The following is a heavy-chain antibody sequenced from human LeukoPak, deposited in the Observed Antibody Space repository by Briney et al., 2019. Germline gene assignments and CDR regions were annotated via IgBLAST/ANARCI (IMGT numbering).Heavy chain of an antibody. CDR2: IYPGDSDT. Sequence: ASVKVSCKASGYSFTNYWIGWVRQMPGKGLEWMGIIYPGDSDTKYSPSFQGQVTISADKSISTAYLQWSSLKASDTAIYYCARAPFSGSYYGSAENFDCWGQGTLVTVSS. CDR1: GYSFTNYW. D-gene: IGHD1-26*01. J-gene: IGHJ4*02. CDR3: ARAPFSGSYYGSAENFDC. V-gene: IGHV5-51*01.